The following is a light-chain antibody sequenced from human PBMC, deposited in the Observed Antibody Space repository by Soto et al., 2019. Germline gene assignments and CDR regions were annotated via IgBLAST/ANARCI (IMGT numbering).Light chain of an antibody. CDR2: AAS. J-gene: IGKJ2*01. CDR1: QGIRDD. V-gene: IGKV1-6*01. CDR3: LQDYNYPYT. Sequence: AIQMTQSPSSLSASVGDRVTITCRASQGIRDDLGWYQQKPGKAPKLLIYAASTLQSGVPSRFSGSGSDTDFTLTISSLQPEDFATYYCLQDYNYPYTFGQGTKLEIK.